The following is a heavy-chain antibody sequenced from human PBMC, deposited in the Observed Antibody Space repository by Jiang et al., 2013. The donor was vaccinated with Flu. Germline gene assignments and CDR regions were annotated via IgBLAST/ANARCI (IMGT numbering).Heavy chain of an antibody. Sequence: SGAEVKKPGASVKVSCKASGYTFTSYYMHWVRQAPGQGLEWMGIINPSGGSTSYAQKFQGRVTMTRDTSTSTVYMELSSLRSEDTAVYYCARGPGITILEWLYALFDYVGQGPWSPSP. J-gene: IGHJ4*02. CDR1: GYTFTSYY. CDR3: ARGPGITILEWLYALFDY. CDR2: INPSGGST. D-gene: IGHD3-3*01. V-gene: IGHV1-46*01.